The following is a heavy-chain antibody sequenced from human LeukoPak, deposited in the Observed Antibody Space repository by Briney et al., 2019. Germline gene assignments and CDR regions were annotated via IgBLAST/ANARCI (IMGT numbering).Heavy chain of an antibody. V-gene: IGHV4-4*07. CDR2: IYTSGST. CDR3: ARGYRNNGVCYLVDY. J-gene: IGHJ4*02. Sequence: SETLSLTCTVSGGSISGYYWSWIRQPAGKGLEWIGRIYTSGSTNYDPSLKSRVTMSVETSKNEFSLKLSSVTAADTAVYYCARGYRNNGVCYLVDYWGQGMLITVSS. D-gene: IGHD2-8*01. CDR1: GGSISGYY.